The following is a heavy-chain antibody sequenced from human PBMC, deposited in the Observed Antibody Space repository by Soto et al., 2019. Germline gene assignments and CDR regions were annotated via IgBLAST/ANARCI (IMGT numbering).Heavy chain of an antibody. CDR2: ISSSSSYI. CDR3: ARDGAKIQLWSRGENWFDP. V-gene: IGHV3-21*01. Sequence: PGGSLRLSCAASGFTFNSYSMNWVRQAPGKGLEWVSSISSSSSYIYYADSVKGRFTISRDNAKNSLYLQMNSLRAEDTAVYYCARDGAKIQLWSRGENWFDPWGQGTLVTVSS. D-gene: IGHD5-18*01. CDR1: GFTFNSYS. J-gene: IGHJ5*02.